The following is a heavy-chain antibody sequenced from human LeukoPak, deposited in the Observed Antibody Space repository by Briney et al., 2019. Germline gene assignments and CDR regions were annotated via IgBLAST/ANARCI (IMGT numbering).Heavy chain of an antibody. CDR3: ARATIFGVVSALGPLDS. J-gene: IGHJ4*02. CDR2: IKEDGSET. D-gene: IGHD3-3*01. Sequence: GGSLRLSCAASGFTFSDYWMTWVRQAPGRGLECMANIKEDGSETYYVDSVEGRFTISRDNAKNPLYLQMNSLRAEDTAVYYCARATIFGVVSALGPLDSWGQGTLVTVPS. V-gene: IGHV3-7*01. CDR1: GFTFSDYW.